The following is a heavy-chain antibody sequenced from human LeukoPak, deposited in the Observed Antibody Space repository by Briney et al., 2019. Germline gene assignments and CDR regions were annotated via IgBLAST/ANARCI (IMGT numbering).Heavy chain of an antibody. J-gene: IGHJ5*02. CDR1: GYSISSGYY. D-gene: IGHD3/OR15-3a*01. CDR3: ARDLDFSQNWFDP. Sequence: SETLSLTCTVSGYSISSGYYWGWIRQPPGKGLEWIGSIYHSGSTYYNPSLKSRVTISVDTSKNQFPLKLSSVTAADTAVYYCARDLDFSQNWFDPWGQGTLVTVSS. V-gene: IGHV4-38-2*02. CDR2: IYHSGST.